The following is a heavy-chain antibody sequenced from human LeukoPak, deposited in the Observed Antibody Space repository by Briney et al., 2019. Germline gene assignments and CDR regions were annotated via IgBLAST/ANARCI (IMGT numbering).Heavy chain of an antibody. CDR2: ISYDGSNK. V-gene: IGHV3-30*18. D-gene: IGHD3-16*01. CDR1: GFTCSSYG. J-gene: IGHJ3*02. CDR3: AKDRNVWGNGAFDI. Sequence: GRSLRLSCAASGFTCSSYGMHWVRQAPGKGLEWVAVISYDGSNKYYADSVKGRFTISRDNSKNTLYLQMNSLRAEDTAVYYCAKDRNVWGNGAFDIWGQGTMVTVSS.